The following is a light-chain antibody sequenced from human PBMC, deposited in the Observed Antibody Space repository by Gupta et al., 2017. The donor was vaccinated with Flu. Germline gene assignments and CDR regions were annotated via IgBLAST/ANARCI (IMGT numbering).Light chain of an antibody. CDR2: DVS. J-gene: IGLJ3*02. CDR1: SSDVGGYNY. Sequence: QSALTQPRSVSASPGQSVTITCTGTSSDVGGYNYVSWYQQHPGKAPSLMIYDVSKWLPGVPGRFAATKAGTTASPTISGLQAEDEAYYYCCSYASSDVCVFGGGTKLTVL. CDR3: CSYASSDVCV. V-gene: IGLV2-11*01.